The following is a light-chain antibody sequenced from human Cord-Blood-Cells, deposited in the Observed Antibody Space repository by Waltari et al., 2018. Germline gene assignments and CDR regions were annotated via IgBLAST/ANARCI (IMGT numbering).Light chain of an antibody. J-gene: IGLJ2*01. V-gene: IGLV3-19*01. CDR2: GKN. CDR3: NSRDSSGNHLV. CDR1: SLRSYY. Sequence: SSELTQDPAVSVALGQTVRIPCQGDSLRSYYTSWYQQKPGQAPVLVIYGKNNRPSGIPNRFSGSSSGNTASLTIPGAQAEDEADYYCNSRDSSGNHLVFGGGTKLTVL.